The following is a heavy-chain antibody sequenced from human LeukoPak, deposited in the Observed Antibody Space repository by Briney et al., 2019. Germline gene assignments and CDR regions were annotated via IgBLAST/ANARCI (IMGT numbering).Heavy chain of an antibody. CDR3: ATAQLRYFVNRYNWFDP. D-gene: IGHD3-9*01. J-gene: IGHJ5*02. CDR2: ISAYNGNT. CDR1: GYTFTSYG. Sequence: ASVKVSCKASGYTFTSYGISWVRQAPGQGLEWMGWISAYNGNTNYAQKLQGRVTMTTDTSTSTAYMELSSLRSEDTAVYYCATAQLRYFVNRYNWFDPWGQGTLVTVSS. V-gene: IGHV1-18*01.